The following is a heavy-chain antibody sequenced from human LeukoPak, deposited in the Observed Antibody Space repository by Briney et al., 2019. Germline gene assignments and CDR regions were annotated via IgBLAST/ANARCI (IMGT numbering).Heavy chain of an antibody. CDR3: AGAFSGWSPKF. CDR2: ISDGGGAT. CDR1: GFTFSSYA. Sequence: GGSLRLSCAASGFTFSSYAMTWVRQAPGKGLEWVAGISDGGGATYYADSVKGRFTLSRDNSKNTMYLQINSLRVDDTAVYYCAGAFSGWSPKFWGQGTLVTVSS. V-gene: IGHV3-23*01. J-gene: IGHJ4*02. D-gene: IGHD6-19*01.